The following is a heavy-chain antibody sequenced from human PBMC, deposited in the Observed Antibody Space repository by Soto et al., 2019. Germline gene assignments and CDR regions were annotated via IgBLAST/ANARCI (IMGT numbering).Heavy chain of an antibody. V-gene: IGHV4-59*06. D-gene: IGHD6-6*01. Sequence: SETLSLICTVSGGSINTFCLSWIRQHPGKGLEWIGYIYYRGSTNYNPSLKSRVTISVDTSKNQFSLKLSSVTAADTAVYYCPRFVALRPKYYFDSWGQGTLVTVSS. CDR1: GGSINTFC. CDR2: IYYRGST. CDR3: PRFVALRPKYYFDS. J-gene: IGHJ4*02.